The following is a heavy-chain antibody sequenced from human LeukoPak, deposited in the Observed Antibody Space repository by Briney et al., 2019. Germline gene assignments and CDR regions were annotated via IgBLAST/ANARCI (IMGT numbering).Heavy chain of an antibody. CDR1: GYTFTSYY. J-gene: IGHJ4*02. V-gene: IGHV1-46*01. D-gene: IGHD3-16*01. Sequence: ASVKVSCRASGYTFTSYYMHWVRQAPGQGLEWMGIINPSGGSTSYAQKFQGRVTMTRDTSTSTVYMELSSLRSEDTAVYYCARVFGRLGYFDYWGQGTLVTVSS. CDR3: ARVFGRLGYFDY. CDR2: INPSGGST.